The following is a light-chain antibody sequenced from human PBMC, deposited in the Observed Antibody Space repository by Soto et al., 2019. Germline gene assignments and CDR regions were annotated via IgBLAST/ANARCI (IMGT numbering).Light chain of an antibody. CDR2: EVS. V-gene: IGLV2-14*01. CDR1: SSDVGGYNY. J-gene: IGLJ1*01. Sequence: QSALTQPASVSGSPGQSITISCTGTSSDVGGYNYVSWYQHHPGKVPKLMIYEVSNRPSWVSHRFSGSKSGNTASLTISGLQAEDEADYYCSSYKSSSTFVFGTGTKVTVL. CDR3: SSYKSSSTFV.